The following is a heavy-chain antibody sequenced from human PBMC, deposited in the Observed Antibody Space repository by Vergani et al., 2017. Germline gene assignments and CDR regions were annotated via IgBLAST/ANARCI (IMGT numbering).Heavy chain of an antibody. D-gene: IGHD2-2*02. V-gene: IGHV3-74*01. CDR3: ARGTRYCSGTNCYTNLDY. CDR1: GFTFSSYW. Sequence: EVQLVESGGGLVQPGGSLRLSCTASGFTFSSYWMHWVRRAPGKGLVWVSRVNGDVSSTNYADSVKGRFTISRDNAKNTLFLQMNSLRAEDTAVYYCARGTRYCSGTNCYTNLDYWGQGTLVTVSS. CDR2: VNGDVSST. J-gene: IGHJ4*02.